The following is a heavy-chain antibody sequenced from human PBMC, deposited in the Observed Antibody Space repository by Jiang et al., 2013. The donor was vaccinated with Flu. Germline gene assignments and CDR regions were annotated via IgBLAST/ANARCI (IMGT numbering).Heavy chain of an antibody. CDR2: IKQDGSQK. J-gene: IGHJ4*02. Sequence: GLVQPGGSLRLSCAASGFTFSSYWMSWVRQAPGKGLEWMGNIKQDGSQKNYVDSVKGRFTISRDNAKNSLYLQMNSLRAEDTAVYYCAREWDSSSWDYWGQGTLVTVSS. CDR3: AREWDSSSWDY. CDR1: GFTFSSYW. V-gene: IGHV3-7*03. D-gene: IGHD6-6*01.